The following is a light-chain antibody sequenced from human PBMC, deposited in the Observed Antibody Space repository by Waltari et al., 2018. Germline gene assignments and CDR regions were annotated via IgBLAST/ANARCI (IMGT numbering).Light chain of an antibody. CDR2: WAS. V-gene: IGKV4-1*01. CDR3: QQYYSAPLT. CDR1: QSVLHSSNNKNY. J-gene: IGKJ4*01. Sequence: DIVMTQSPDSLALSLGERATINCKSSQSVLHSSNNKNYLAWYQQKPGQPPNLLIYWASTRESGVPDRFSGSGSGTDFTLTISSLQAEDVAVYYCQQYYSAPLTFGGGTKVEIK.